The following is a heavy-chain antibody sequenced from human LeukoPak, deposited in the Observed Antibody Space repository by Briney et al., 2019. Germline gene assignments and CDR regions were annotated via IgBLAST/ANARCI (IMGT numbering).Heavy chain of an antibody. D-gene: IGHD3-10*01. V-gene: IGHV4-59*01. CDR3: ARIGELWVD. CDR2: FYYSGST. CDR1: GGSMSYYY. Sequence: SETLSLTCTVSGGSMSYYYWSWIRQPPGKGLEWIGYFYYSGSTNYNPSLKSRDTISLDMSKNQFSLKLSSVTAADTAVYYCARIGELWVDWGQGTLVTVSS. J-gene: IGHJ4*02.